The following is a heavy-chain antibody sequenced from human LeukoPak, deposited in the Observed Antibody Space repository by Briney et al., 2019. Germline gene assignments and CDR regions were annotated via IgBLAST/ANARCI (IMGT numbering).Heavy chain of an antibody. CDR2: ISCAGSNK. J-gene: IGHJ4*02. Sequence: GRSLRLSCAASGFTFSSYGMHWVRQAPGKGLESVAVISCAGSNKYYADSVKCRFTISRDNSKNTLYLQMNSLRAEDTAVYYCAKDPCSGGRCYFGYWGQGTLVTVSS. V-gene: IGHV3-30*18. D-gene: IGHD2-15*01. CDR1: GFTFSSYG. CDR3: AKDPCSGGRCYFGY.